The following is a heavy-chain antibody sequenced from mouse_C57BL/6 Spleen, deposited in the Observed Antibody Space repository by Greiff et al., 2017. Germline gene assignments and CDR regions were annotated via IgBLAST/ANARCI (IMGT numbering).Heavy chain of an antibody. D-gene: IGHD1-1*01. V-gene: IGHV10-3*01. CDR1: GFTFNTYA. CDR3: VRGGLYGGIYYYAMDY. CDR2: IRSKSSNYAT. J-gene: IGHJ4*01. Sequence: EVQLVESGGGLVQPKGSLKLSCAASGFTFNTYAMHWVRQAPGKGLEWVARIRSKSSNYATYYADSVKDRFTIFRDDSQSMLYLQMNNLKTEDTAMYYCVRGGLYGGIYYYAMDYWGQGTSVTVSS.